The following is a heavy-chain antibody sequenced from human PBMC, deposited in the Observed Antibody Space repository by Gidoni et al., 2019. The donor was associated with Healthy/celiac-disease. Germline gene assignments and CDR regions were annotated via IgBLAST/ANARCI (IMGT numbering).Heavy chain of an antibody. CDR1: GFPFSSYA. Sequence: EVQLLESGGGLVQPGGSLRLSCAASGFPFSSYAMCCVRQAPGKGLEWVSAISGSGGITYYADSVKGRFTISRDNSKNTLYLQMNSLRAEDTAVYYCAKDRTSTSYNWFDPWGQGTLVTVSS. CDR3: AKDRTSTSYNWFDP. CDR2: ISGSGGIT. V-gene: IGHV3-23*01. J-gene: IGHJ5*02.